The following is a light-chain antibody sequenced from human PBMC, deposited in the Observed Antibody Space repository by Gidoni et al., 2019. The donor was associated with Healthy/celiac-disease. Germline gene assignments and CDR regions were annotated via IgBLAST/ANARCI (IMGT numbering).Light chain of an antibody. Sequence: QPVLTQPPSVPGAPGQRVTISCTGSSPNIGAGYDVPWYQQLPGTAPKLLIYGNSNRPSGVPDRFSGSKSGTSASLAITGLQAEDEADYYCQSYDSSLSGWVFGGGTKLTVL. J-gene: IGLJ3*02. V-gene: IGLV1-40*01. CDR2: GNS. CDR3: QSYDSSLSGWV. CDR1: SPNIGAGYD.